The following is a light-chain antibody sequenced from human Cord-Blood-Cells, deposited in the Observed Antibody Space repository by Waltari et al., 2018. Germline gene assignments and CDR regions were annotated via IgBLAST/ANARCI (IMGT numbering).Light chain of an antibody. CDR3: MQALQTPYT. CDR1: QSLLHSNGYNY. Sequence: DIVMTQSPRSLPVTPGAPASTSCRSRQSLLHSNGYNYLDWYLQKPGQSPQLLIYLGSNRASGVPDRFSGSGSGTDFTLKISRVEAEDVGVYYCMQALQTPYTFGQGTKLEIK. J-gene: IGKJ2*01. V-gene: IGKV2-28*01. CDR2: LGS.